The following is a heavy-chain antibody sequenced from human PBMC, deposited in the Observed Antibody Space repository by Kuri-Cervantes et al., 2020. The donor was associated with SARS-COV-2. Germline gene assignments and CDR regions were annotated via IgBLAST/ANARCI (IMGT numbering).Heavy chain of an antibody. CDR3: AAWGFPIVGATGPDAFDI. V-gene: IGHV1-8*03. J-gene: IGHJ3*02. D-gene: IGHD1-26*01. CDR1: GYTFTSYD. CDR2: MNPNSGNT. Sequence: ASVKVSCKASGYTFTSYDINWVRQATGQGLEWMGWMNPNSGNTGYAQKFQGRVTITRSTSISTAYMELSSLRSEDTAVYYCAAWGFPIVGATGPDAFDIWGQGTMVTVSS.